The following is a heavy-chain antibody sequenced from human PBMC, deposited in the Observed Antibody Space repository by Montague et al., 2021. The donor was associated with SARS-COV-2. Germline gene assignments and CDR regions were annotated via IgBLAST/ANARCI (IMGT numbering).Heavy chain of an antibody. CDR1: GFTFSSYA. Sequence: SLRLSCAASGFTFSSYAMHWVRQAPGKGLEWVAVIYSGGSTYYADSVKGRFTISRDNSKNTLYLQMNSLRAEDTAVYYCAGVMVPPLYWGQGTLVTVSS. D-gene: IGHD2/OR15-2a*01. V-gene: IGHV3-66*01. J-gene: IGHJ4*02. CDR2: IYSGGST. CDR3: AGVMVPPLY.